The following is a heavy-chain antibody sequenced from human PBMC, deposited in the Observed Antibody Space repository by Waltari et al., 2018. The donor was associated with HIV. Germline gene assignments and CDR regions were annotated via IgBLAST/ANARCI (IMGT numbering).Heavy chain of an antibody. V-gene: IGHV3-53*01. CDR1: GFTVSSNY. J-gene: IGHJ4*02. CDR3: AKSYGDYFDY. Sequence: EAQLVESGGGLIKTWGSLRLSCAASGFTVSSNYMSWVRQAPGKGLECVSVIYTAGRTSYADSVKGRFTISRDTSNNTLHLQMNSLRAEDTAIYYCAKSYGDYFDYWGQGTLVTVSS. D-gene: IGHD4-17*01. CDR2: IYTAGRT.